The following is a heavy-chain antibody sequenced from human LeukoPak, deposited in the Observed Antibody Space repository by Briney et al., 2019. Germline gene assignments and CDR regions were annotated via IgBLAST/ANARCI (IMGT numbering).Heavy chain of an antibody. CDR3: ARAGFTFSDYFGSFFDY. D-gene: IGHD3-10*01. V-gene: IGHV3-30*02. CDR1: GFTFSSYG. J-gene: IGHJ4*02. CDR2: IRYDGSNK. Sequence: GGSLRLSCAASGFTFSSYGMHWVHQAPGKGLEWLAFIRYDGSNKYYADSVKGRFTISRDNSKNTLYVQMNSLRAEDTAVYYCARAGFTFSDYFGSFFDYWGQGTLVTVSS.